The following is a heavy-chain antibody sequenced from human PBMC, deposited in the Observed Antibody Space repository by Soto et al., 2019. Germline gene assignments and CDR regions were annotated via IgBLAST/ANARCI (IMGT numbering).Heavy chain of an antibody. J-gene: IGHJ4*02. Sequence: PSETLSLTCAVSGVSISSSNWWSWVRQPPGKGLEWIGEIYHSGSTNYNPSLKSRVTISVDKSKNQFSLKLSSVTAADTAVYYCAREDGGSSSGPLWGQGTLVTSPQ. CDR2: IYHSGST. CDR1: GVSISSSNW. CDR3: AREDGGSSSGPL. D-gene: IGHD6-6*01. V-gene: IGHV4-4*02.